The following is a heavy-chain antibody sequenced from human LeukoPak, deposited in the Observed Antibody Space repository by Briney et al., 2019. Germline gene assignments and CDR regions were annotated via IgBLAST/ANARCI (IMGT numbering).Heavy chain of an antibody. V-gene: IGHV1-2*02. CDR2: INPNSGGT. CDR1: GYTFTGYY. CDR3: ARLMVTDGDGQNSDY. D-gene: IGHD2-21*02. Sequence: ASVKVSCKASGYTFTGYYMHWVRQAPGQELEWMGWINPNSGGTNYAQKFQGRVTMTRDTSISTAYMELSRLRSDDTAVYYCARLMVTDGDGQNSDYWGQGTLVTVSS. J-gene: IGHJ4*02.